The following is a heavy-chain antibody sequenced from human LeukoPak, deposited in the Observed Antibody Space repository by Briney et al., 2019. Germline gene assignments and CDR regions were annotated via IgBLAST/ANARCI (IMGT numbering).Heavy chain of an antibody. CDR3: ARGGSGSYFSWLDP. J-gene: IGHJ5*02. D-gene: IGHD3-10*01. CDR1: GYTFTGYY. Sequence: ASVEVSCKASGYTFTGYYTHWVRQAPGQGLECVGWINPNSGGTNYAQKFQGRVTMTRDTSISTAYMELSRLRSDDTAVYYCARGGSGSYFSWLDPWGQGTLVTVSS. V-gene: IGHV1-2*02. CDR2: INPNSGGT.